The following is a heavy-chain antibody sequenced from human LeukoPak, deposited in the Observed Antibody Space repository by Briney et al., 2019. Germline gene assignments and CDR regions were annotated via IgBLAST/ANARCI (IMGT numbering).Heavy chain of an antibody. J-gene: IGHJ4*02. CDR3: ARVTYYYASSGYYENLNQFAY. D-gene: IGHD3-22*01. CDR1: GFTFSDYY. Sequence: GGFLRLSCAASGFTFSDYYMSWIRQAPGKGLEWVSYISSSGSTIYYADSVKGRFTISRDNAKNSLYLQMKSLRAEDTAVYYCARVTYYYASSGYYENLNQFAYWGQGTLVTVSS. V-gene: IGHV3-11*01. CDR2: ISSSGSTI.